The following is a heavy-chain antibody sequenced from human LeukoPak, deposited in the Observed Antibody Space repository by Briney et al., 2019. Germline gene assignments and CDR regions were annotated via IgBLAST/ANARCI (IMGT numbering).Heavy chain of an antibody. CDR2: IYYSGST. V-gene: IGHV4-39*07. D-gene: IGHD3-10*01. J-gene: IGHJ4*02. CDR1: GGSISSSSYY. Sequence: SETLSLTCTVSGGSISSSSYYWGWIRQPPGKGLEWIGSIYYSGSTYYNPSLKSRVTISVDTSKNQFSLKLSSVTAADTAVYYCARGRGYYGSGSYLDYWGQGTLVTVSS. CDR3: ARGRGYYGSGSYLDY.